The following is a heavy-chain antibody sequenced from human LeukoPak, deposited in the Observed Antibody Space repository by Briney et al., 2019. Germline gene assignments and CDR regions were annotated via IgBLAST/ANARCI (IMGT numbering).Heavy chain of an antibody. J-gene: IGHJ4*02. D-gene: IGHD2/OR15-2a*01. CDR1: GGSISSYY. V-gene: IGHV4-4*07. CDR2: IYSSGST. Sequence: SETLSLTCTVSGGSISSYYWSWIRQPAGKGLEWIGRIYSSGSTDYNPSLKSRVTISVDTSKNQFSLKLSSVTAADTAVYYCARETRIVGHYYFDYWGQGTLVTVSS. CDR3: ARETRIVGHYYFDY.